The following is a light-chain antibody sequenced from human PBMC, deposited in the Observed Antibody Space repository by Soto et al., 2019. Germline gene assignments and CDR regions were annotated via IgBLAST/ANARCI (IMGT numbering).Light chain of an antibody. CDR1: SSDVGGYDY. V-gene: IGLV2-14*01. J-gene: IGLJ1*01. Sequence: QSVLTQPASVSGSPGQSIAISCTGTSSDVGGYDYVSWYQQHPDKAPKLMIYEVTNRPSGVSDRFSGSKSGNTASLTISGLQAEDEADYYCSSYTSSSTPYYVFGTGTKLTVL. CDR3: SSYTSSSTPYYV. CDR2: EVT.